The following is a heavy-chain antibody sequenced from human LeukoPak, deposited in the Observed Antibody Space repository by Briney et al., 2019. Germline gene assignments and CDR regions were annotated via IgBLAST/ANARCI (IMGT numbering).Heavy chain of an antibody. V-gene: IGHV3-30*02. D-gene: IGHD6-19*01. Sequence: GGSLRLSCAASGFTFSSYGMHWVRQAPGKGLEWVAFIRYDGSNKYYAGSVKGRFTISRDNSKNTLYLQMNSLRAEDTAVYYCAKSITSRPVAARILGYWGQGTLVTVSS. CDR2: IRYDGSNK. CDR1: GFTFSSYG. J-gene: IGHJ4*02. CDR3: AKSITSRPVAARILGY.